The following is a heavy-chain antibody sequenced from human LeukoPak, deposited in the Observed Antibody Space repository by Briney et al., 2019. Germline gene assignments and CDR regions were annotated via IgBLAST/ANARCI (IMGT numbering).Heavy chain of an antibody. V-gene: IGHV1-24*01. Sequence: ASVKVSCKVSGYTLTELSMHWVRQAPGKGLEWMGGFDPEDGETIYAQKFQGRVTMTEDTSTDTAYMELSSLRSEDTAVYYCATVRGYCSSTSCYRFRDAFDIWGQGTMVTVSS. J-gene: IGHJ3*02. CDR1: GYTLTELS. D-gene: IGHD2-2*02. CDR2: FDPEDGET. CDR3: ATVRGYCSSTSCYRFRDAFDI.